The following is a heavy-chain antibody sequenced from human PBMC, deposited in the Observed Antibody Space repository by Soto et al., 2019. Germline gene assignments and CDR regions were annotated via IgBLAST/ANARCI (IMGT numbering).Heavy chain of an antibody. Sequence: QLQLQESGPGLVKPSETLSLTCTVSGGSISSSSYYWGWLRQPPGKGLEWIGSIYYSGSTYYNPSLKSRVTISVETSKNQFSLKLSSVTAADTAVYYGARHRYTVAGTDYWGQGTLVTVSS. J-gene: IGHJ4*02. D-gene: IGHD6-19*01. CDR2: IYYSGST. V-gene: IGHV4-39*01. CDR3: ARHRYTVAGTDY. CDR1: GGSISSSSYY.